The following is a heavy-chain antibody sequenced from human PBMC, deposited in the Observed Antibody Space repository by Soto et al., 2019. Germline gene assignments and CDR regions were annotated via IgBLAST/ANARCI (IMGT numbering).Heavy chain of an antibody. D-gene: IGHD5-12*01. V-gene: IGHV3-9*01. Sequence: LRLSCAASGFTFDDYAMHWVRQAPGKGLEWVSGISWNSGSIGYADSVKGRFTISRDNAKNSLYLQMNSLRAEDTALYYCAKDATPMVEMATMTGYYFDYWGQGTLVTVSS. J-gene: IGHJ4*02. CDR3: AKDATPMVEMATMTGYYFDY. CDR1: GFTFDDYA. CDR2: ISWNSGSI.